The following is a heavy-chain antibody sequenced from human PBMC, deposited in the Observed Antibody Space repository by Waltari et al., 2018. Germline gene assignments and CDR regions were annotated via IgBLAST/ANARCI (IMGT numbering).Heavy chain of an antibody. V-gene: IGHV4-34*01. CDR3: ARGPRGAKWERRGSAFDI. J-gene: IGHJ3*02. CDR2: INHSEST. CDR1: GGSFSGYY. D-gene: IGHD1-26*01. Sequence: QVQLQQWGAGLLKPSETLSLTCAVYGGSFSGYYWSWIRQPPGKGLEWIGEINHSESTNYSTYLKSGVTIQVDTSKTQVSRKLSPVAAADTAGDDCARGPRGAKWERRGSAFDIWGQGTMVTVSS.